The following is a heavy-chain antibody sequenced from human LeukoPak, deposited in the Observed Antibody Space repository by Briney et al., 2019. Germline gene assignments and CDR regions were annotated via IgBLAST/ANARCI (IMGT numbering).Heavy chain of an antibody. J-gene: IGHJ4*02. V-gene: IGHV1-18*01. CDR1: GLTFTNYG. D-gene: IGHD3-16*01. CDR3: ARDEGVGERGAY. Sequence: GASVKVSCKASGLTFTNYGISWVRQAPGQGLEWMGWISAYNGDTNYAQKLQDRVTMTTDTSTSTAYMELRSLRSDDTAMYYCARDEGVGERGAYWGQGTLVTVSS. CDR2: ISAYNGDT.